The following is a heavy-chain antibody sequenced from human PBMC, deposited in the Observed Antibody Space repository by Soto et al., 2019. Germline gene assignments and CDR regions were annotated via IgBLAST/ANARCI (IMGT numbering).Heavy chain of an antibody. CDR1: GFTFSSYA. V-gene: IGHV3-30-3*01. Sequence: PGGSLRLSCAASGFTFSSYAMHWVRQAPGKWLEWVAVISYDGSNKYYADSVKGRFTISRDNSKNTLYLQMNSLRAEDTAVYYCARTYDFWSGYYLSYFDYWGQGXLVTVYS. J-gene: IGHJ4*02. CDR2: ISYDGSNK. CDR3: ARTYDFWSGYYLSYFDY. D-gene: IGHD3-3*01.